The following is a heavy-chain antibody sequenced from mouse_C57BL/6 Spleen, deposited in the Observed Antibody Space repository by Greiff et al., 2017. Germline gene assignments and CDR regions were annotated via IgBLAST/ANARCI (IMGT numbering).Heavy chain of an antibody. Sequence: EVQLVESGGGLVQPKGSLKLSCAASGFTFNTYAMHWVRQAPGKGLEWVARIRSKSSNYATYYAGAVKDRFTISRDDSQSMLYLQMNNLKTEDTAMYYCVRGGSYLYAMDYWGQGTSVTVSS. CDR2: IRSKSSNYAT. D-gene: IGHD1-1*01. V-gene: IGHV10-3*01. CDR3: VRGGSYLYAMDY. CDR1: GFTFNTYA. J-gene: IGHJ4*01.